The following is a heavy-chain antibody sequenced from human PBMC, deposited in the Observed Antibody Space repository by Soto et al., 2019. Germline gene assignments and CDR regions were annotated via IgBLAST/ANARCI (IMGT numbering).Heavy chain of an antibody. CDR3: AREAAGSGAYRKSFFDY. V-gene: IGHV1-2*02. Sequence: QVQLVQSGAEVQKVGASVKVSCKAAGYTFTGYYLHWVRLAPGQGLEWMGWINFNSGLTNYAQKFQGRVTITRDTSISTAYMDLSRLRSDDTAVYYCAREAAGSGAYRKSFFDYWGQGTLVTVSS. CDR2: INFNSGLT. CDR1: GYTFTGYY. D-gene: IGHD3-10*01. J-gene: IGHJ4*02.